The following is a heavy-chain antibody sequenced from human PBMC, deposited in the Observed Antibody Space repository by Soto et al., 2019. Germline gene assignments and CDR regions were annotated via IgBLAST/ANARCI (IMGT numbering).Heavy chain of an antibody. CDR2: ISDTGGDS. J-gene: IGHJ4*02. D-gene: IGHD1-1*01. V-gene: IGHV3-23*01. CDR3: VRDLYRSATMPCLDH. CDR1: GFTFINYA. Sequence: GSLRLSCEASGFTFINYAMSWVRQSPGKGLEWVSSISDTGGDSYYADSMDGRFTVSRDNSKNTLYLQINSLRAEDTAIYYCVRDLYRSATMPCLDHWGQGALVTVSS.